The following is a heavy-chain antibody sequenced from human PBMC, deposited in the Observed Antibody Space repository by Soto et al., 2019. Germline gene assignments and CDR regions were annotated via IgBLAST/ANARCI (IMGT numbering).Heavy chain of an antibody. CDR3: ARSRSRGDYVYRFDY. CDR1: GGSFSGYY. Sequence: PSETLSLTYAVYGGSFSGYYGSWIRQPPGKGLEWIGEINHSGSTNYNPSLKSRVTISVDTSKNQFSLRLSSVTAADTAVYYCARSRSRGDYVYRFDYWGQGTLVTVSS. J-gene: IGHJ4*02. D-gene: IGHD4-17*01. V-gene: IGHV4-34*01. CDR2: INHSGST.